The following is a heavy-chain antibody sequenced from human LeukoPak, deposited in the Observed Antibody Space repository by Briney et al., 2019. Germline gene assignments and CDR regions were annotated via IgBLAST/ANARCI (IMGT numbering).Heavy chain of an antibody. Sequence: PGGSLRLSCAASGFTVSSNYMSWVRQAPGKGLEWVSSISASGGSTYHADSVKGRFTISRDNSKNTLYLQMNSLRAEDTAVYYCAKCHWPTRLYYFDYWGQGTLLTVSS. J-gene: IGHJ4*02. V-gene: IGHV3-23*01. CDR3: AKCHWPTRLYYFDY. CDR2: ISASGGST. D-gene: IGHD1-1*01. CDR1: GFTVSSNY.